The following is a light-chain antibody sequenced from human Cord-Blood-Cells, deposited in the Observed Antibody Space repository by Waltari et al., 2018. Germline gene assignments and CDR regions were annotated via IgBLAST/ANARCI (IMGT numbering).Light chain of an antibody. CDR1: QGISSY. V-gene: IGKV1-8*01. CDR2: AAS. Sequence: AIRMTQSTSSLSASTGDRVTITCRASQGISSYLAWYQQKPGKAPKLLIYAASTLQSGVPSRFSGSGSGTDFTLTISCLQSEEFATYYCQQYYSYPLTFGGGTKVEIK. J-gene: IGKJ4*01. CDR3: QQYYSYPLT.